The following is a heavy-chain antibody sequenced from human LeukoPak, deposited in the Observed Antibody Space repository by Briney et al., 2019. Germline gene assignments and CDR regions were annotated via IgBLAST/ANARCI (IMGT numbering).Heavy chain of an antibody. Sequence: SGGSLRLSCAASGFTFSSYSMNWVRQAPGKGLEWVSGINWNGGSTGYADSVKGRFTISRDNAKNSLYLQMDSLRAEDTALYYCARRAFDVREPPNFDYWGQGTLVTVSS. CDR2: INWNGGST. J-gene: IGHJ4*02. CDR1: GFTFSSYS. CDR3: ARRAFDVREPPNFDY. V-gene: IGHV3-20*04. D-gene: IGHD1-14*01.